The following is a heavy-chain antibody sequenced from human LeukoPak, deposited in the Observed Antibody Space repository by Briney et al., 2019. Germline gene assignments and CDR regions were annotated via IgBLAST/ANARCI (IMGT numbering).Heavy chain of an antibody. CDR3: AREGKTYYYDSSGYTPPLFDP. CDR1: GYSISSGYY. V-gene: IGHV4-61*02. J-gene: IGHJ5*02. D-gene: IGHD3-22*01. Sequence: SETLSLTCAVSGYSISSGYYWSWIRQPAGKGLEWIGRIYTSGSTNYNPSLKSRVTISVDTSKNQFSLKLSSVTAADTAVYYCAREGKTYYYDSSGYTPPLFDPWGQGTLVTVSS. CDR2: IYTSGST.